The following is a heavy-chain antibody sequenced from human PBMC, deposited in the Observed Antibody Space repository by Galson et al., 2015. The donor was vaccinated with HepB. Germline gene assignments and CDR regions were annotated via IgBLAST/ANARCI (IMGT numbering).Heavy chain of an antibody. J-gene: IGHJ6*02. CDR3: AREAVTTYGLDV. V-gene: IGHV3-48*02. CDR1: GFTFSNYN. Sequence: SLRLSCAASGFTFSNYNMNWVRQAPGKGLEWVSYITSSSTIIYYADSVKGRLTISRDNGKNSLYLQMNSLRDEDTAAYYCAREAVTTYGLDVWGQGTTVTVSS. D-gene: IGHD1-14*01. CDR2: ITSSSTII.